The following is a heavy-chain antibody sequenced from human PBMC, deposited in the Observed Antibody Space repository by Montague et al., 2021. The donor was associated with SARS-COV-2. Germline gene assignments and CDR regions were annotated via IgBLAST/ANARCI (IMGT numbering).Heavy chain of an antibody. Sequence: SETLSLTCTVSGGSVSRISSHWGWIRQPPGKGLEYIGSFYYAGGTQYNPSLKSRFTISVDTSNDQFSLKMNSVTAADTAVYFCARLYGSSFDYWGQGTLVTVSS. CDR2: FYYAGGT. J-gene: IGHJ4*02. D-gene: IGHD4-17*01. CDR1: GGSVSRISSH. CDR3: ARLYGSSFDY. V-gene: IGHV4-39*01.